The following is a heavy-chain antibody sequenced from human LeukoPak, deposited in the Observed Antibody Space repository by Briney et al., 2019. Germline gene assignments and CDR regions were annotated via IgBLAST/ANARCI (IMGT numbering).Heavy chain of an antibody. CDR3: VRDPRLSSGYSTGILWYFDL. V-gene: IGHV1-46*01. D-gene: IGHD3-22*01. CDR2: INPNGGST. Sequence: GASVKVSCKASGYTFTDYYMHWVRQAPGQGLEWMGIINPNGGSTSYAQKFQGRVTMTRDTSTSTVYMELSSLRSEDTAVYYCVRDPRLSSGYSTGILWYFDLWGRGTLVTVSS. J-gene: IGHJ2*01. CDR1: GYTFTDYY.